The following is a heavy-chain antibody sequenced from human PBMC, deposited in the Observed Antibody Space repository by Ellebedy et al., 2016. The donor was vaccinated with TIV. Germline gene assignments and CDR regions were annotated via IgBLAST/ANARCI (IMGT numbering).Heavy chain of an antibody. CDR1: GYTFIGYY. D-gene: IGHD6-19*01. Sequence: AASVKVSCKASGYTFIGYYMHWVRQAPGQGLEWMGWINHKNGDTSYAQKFQGRVTMTRDPSISTAYMELSRLGSDDTAVYYCGRSGYGSGWSFDYWGQGTLVTVSS. CDR3: GRSGYGSGWSFDY. CDR2: INHKNGDT. V-gene: IGHV1-2*02. J-gene: IGHJ4*02.